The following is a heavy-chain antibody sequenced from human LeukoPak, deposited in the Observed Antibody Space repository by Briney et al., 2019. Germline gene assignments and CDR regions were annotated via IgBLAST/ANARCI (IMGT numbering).Heavy chain of an antibody. CDR1: GFTFSTYG. CDR3: ARGKEPVAGSLSHVDY. CDR2: ISPSGAAT. D-gene: IGHD6-19*01. Sequence: GGSLRLSCAASGFTFSTYGISWVRQAPGKGLEWILGISPSGAATYYADSVKGRFTISRDNSKNTVYVQMSSLRAEDTAVYYCARGKEPVAGSLSHVDYWGQGTLVTVSS. J-gene: IGHJ4*02. V-gene: IGHV3-23*01.